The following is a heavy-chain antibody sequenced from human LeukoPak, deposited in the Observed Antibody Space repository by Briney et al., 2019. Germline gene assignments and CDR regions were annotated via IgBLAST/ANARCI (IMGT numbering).Heavy chain of an antibody. V-gene: IGHV4-59*01. CDR2: IFYTGTT. D-gene: IGHD4-17*01. J-gene: IGHJ4*02. Sequence: SETLSLTCTVSGGSISNYYWSWIRQPPGKGLEWIGYIFYTGTTNYNFSLKSRLTISVDTSKNQFSLRLTSVTAADTAVYYCATGYGDFRVEGRYFYSWGQGTLVTVSS. CDR3: ATGYGDFRVEGRYFYS. CDR1: GGSISNYY.